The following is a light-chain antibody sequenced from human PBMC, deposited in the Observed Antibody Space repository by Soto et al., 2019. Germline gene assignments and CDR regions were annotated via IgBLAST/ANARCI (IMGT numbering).Light chain of an antibody. CDR1: QSVSSN. Sequence: EIVMTPSPATLSVSAGVTATLSCSASQSVSSNLAGYQQKPGQAPRLLIYGASTRATGIPARFSGSGSGTEFTLTISSLQSEDFAVYYCQQYNYWPSNTFGQGTKVDIK. CDR2: GAS. J-gene: IGKJ2*01. CDR3: QQYNYWPSNT. V-gene: IGKV3-15*01.